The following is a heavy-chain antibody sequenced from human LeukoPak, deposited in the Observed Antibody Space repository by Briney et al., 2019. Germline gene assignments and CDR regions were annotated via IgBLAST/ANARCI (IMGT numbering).Heavy chain of an antibody. D-gene: IGHD4-23*01. Sequence: SETLSLTCAVYGGSFSGNNWNWIRQPPGKGLEWIGEINHSGATKYNPSLKSRLTISVDPSKNQFSLKLKSVTAADTAVYYCASTGYGGNSESDYWGQGTLVTVSS. CDR2: INHSGAT. J-gene: IGHJ4*02. V-gene: IGHV4-34*01. CDR3: ASTGYGGNSESDY. CDR1: GGSFSGNN.